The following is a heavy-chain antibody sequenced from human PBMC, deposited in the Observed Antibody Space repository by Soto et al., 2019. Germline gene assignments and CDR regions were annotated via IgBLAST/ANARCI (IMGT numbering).Heavy chain of an antibody. V-gene: IGHV4-34*01. CDR3: ARNDFWSGYHPTYLTN. CDR1: GGSFSGYY. CDR2: INHSGST. D-gene: IGHD3-3*01. J-gene: IGHJ4*02. Sequence: QVQLQQWGAGLLKPSETLSLTCAVYGGSFSGYYWSWIRQPPGKGLEWIGEINHSGSTNYNPSLKGRVTISVDTSKNQFSLKLSSVTDADTAVYYGARNDFWSGYHPTYLTNWGQGTLVTVSS.